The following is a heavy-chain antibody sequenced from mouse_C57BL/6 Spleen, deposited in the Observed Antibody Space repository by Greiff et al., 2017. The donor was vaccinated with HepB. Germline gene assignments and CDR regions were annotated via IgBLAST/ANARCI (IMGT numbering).Heavy chain of an antibody. V-gene: IGHV5-9-1*02. CDR3: TRGPQGYYGSSYYYAMDY. D-gene: IGHD1-1*01. CDR1: GFTFSSYA. CDR2: ISSGGDYI. Sequence: DVHLVESGEGLVKPGGSLKLSCAASGFTFSSYAMSWVRQTPEKRLEWVAYISSGGDYIYYADTVKGRFTISRDNARNTLYLQMSSLKSEDTAMYYCTRGPQGYYGSSYYYAMDYWGQGTSVTVSS. J-gene: IGHJ4*01.